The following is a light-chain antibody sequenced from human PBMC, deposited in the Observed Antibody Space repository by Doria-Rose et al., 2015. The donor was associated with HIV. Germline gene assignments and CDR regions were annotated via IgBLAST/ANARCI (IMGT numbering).Light chain of an antibody. CDR1: QSLSNW. Sequence: RVTITCRATQSLSNWLAWYQQKPGKAPKLLIYAASTLRSGVPSRFSGSRSGTEYSLIISSLQPDDFATYYCHQYNTYLYTFGQGTRLEI. CDR3: HQYNTYLYT. V-gene: IGKV1-5*01. CDR2: AAS. J-gene: IGKJ2*01.